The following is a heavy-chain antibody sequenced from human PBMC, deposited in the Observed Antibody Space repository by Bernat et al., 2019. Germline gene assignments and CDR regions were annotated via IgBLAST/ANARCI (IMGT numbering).Heavy chain of an antibody. J-gene: IGHJ6*02. CDR3: ARDRTTMVRGVTYAYYYGMDV. CDR1: GFTFSSYG. Sequence: QVQLVESGGGVVQPGRSLRLSCAASGFTFSSYGMHWVRQAPGKGLEWVAVKWYDGSNKYYADSVKGRFTISRDNSKNTLYLQMNSLRAEDTAVYYCARDRTTMVRGVTYAYYYGMDVWGQGTTVTVSS. V-gene: IGHV3-33*01. CDR2: KWYDGSNK. D-gene: IGHD3-10*01.